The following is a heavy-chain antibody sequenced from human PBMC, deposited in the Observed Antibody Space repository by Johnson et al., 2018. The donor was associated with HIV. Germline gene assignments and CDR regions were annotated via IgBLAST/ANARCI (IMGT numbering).Heavy chain of an antibody. CDR3: ARAVYSSSSSCAFDI. Sequence: VQLVESGGGLVQAGESLGLSCAASGFTFSSYAMNWVRQAPGKGLEWVSLISGSGDNTHYADSVKGRFTISRDNSKNTLYLQMNSLRGEDTAVYYCARAVYSSSSSCAFDIWGQGTMVTVSS. CDR1: GFTFSSYA. CDR2: ISGSGDNT. J-gene: IGHJ3*02. D-gene: IGHD6-6*01. V-gene: IGHV3-23*04.